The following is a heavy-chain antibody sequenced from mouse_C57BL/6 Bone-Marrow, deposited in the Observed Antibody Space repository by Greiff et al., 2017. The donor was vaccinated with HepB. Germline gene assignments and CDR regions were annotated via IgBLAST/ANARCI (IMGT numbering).Heavy chain of an antibody. CDR1: GYTFTDYE. CDR3: TRAYGPYYFDY. CDR2: IDPETGGT. V-gene: IGHV1-15*01. J-gene: IGHJ2*01. Sequence: VKLVESGAELVRPGASVTLSCKASGYTFTDYEMHWVKQTPVHGLEWIGAIDPETGGTAYNQKFKGKAILTADKSSSTAYMELRSLTSEDSAVYYCTRAYGPYYFDYWGQGTTLTVSS. D-gene: IGHD1-2*01.